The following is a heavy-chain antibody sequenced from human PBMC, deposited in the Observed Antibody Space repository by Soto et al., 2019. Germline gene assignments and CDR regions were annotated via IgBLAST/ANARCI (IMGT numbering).Heavy chain of an antibody. CDR1: GGTFNNYA. V-gene: IGHV1-69*01. Sequence: QEQLLQSGAEVRKPGSSVKVSCKASGGTFNNYAVSWVRQAPGQGLEWMGGIIPMFETVNYAQRFQGRLTIAADEATSTAYMELTSRTSAYTAIYFCARGLRTGNYGMDVWGKGTTVTVSS. D-gene: IGHD2-15*01. CDR3: ARGLRTGNYGMDV. CDR2: IIPMFETV. J-gene: IGHJ6*04.